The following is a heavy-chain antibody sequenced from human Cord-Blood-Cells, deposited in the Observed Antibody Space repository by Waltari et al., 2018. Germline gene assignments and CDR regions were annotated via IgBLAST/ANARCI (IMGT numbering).Heavy chain of an antibody. CDR1: GGSFSGYY. V-gene: IGHV4-34*01. CDR3: AIEQDIVVVPAANWFDP. CDR2: SNHSGST. D-gene: IGHD2-2*01. J-gene: IGHJ5*02. Sequence: QVQLQQWGAGLLKPSETLSLTCAVYGGSFSGYYWSWIRQPRGKGLEWIGASNHSGSTNTTPSLQIRVTMSVDTSKNQFSLKLSSVTAADTAVYYCAIEQDIVVVPAANWFDPWGQGTLVTVSS.